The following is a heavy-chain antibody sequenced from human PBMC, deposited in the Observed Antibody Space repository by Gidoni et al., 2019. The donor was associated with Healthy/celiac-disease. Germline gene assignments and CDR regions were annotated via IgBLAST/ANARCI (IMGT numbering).Heavy chain of an antibody. V-gene: IGHV2-26*01. CDR3: ARTTGSHDYGGRYWYFDL. CDR2: IFSNDEK. CDR1: GFSLSNARMG. J-gene: IGHJ2*01. D-gene: IGHD4-17*01. Sequence: QVTLKESGPVLVKPTETLTLTCTVSGFSLSNARMGVSWIRQPPGKALEWLAHIFSNDEKSYSTSLKSRLTISKDTSKSQVVLTMTNMDPVDTATYYCARTTGSHDYGGRYWYFDLWGRGTLVTVSS.